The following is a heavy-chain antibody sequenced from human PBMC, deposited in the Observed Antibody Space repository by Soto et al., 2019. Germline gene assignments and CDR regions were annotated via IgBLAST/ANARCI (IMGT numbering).Heavy chain of an antibody. CDR1: GFTFSSYS. J-gene: IGHJ4*02. D-gene: IGHD4-17*01. Sequence: GGSLRLSCAASGFTFSSYSMNWVRQAPGKGLEWVSSISSSSSYIYYADSVKGRFTISRDNAKNSLYLQMNSLRAEDTAVYYCARGVYNDYGDYVGGSYIDYWGQGTLVTVSS. CDR2: ISSSSSYI. CDR3: ARGVYNDYGDYVGGSYIDY. V-gene: IGHV3-21*01.